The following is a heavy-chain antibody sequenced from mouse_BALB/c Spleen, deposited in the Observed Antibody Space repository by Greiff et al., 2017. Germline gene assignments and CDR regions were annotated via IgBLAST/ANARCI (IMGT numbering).Heavy chain of an antibody. V-gene: IGHV2-6-4*01. D-gene: IGHD4-1*01. CDR3: ARRTGTPYYYAMDY. Sequence: QVQLKESGPGLVAPSQSLSITCTVSGFSLSRYSVHWVRQPPGKGLEWLGMIWSGGSTDYNAAFISRLSISKDNSKSQVFFKMNSLQANDTAIYYCARRTGTPYYYAMDYWGQGTSVTVSS. CDR2: IWSGGST. J-gene: IGHJ4*01. CDR1: GFSLSRYS.